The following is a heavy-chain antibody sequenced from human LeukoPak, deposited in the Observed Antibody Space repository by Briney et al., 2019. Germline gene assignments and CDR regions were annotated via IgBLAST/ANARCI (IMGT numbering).Heavy chain of an antibody. J-gene: IGHJ5*02. D-gene: IGHD1-1*01. CDR3: ARDGDNWNDLWFDP. Sequence: ASVKVSCKASGYTFTGYYMHWVRQAPGQGPEWMGWINPNSGGTNYAQKFQGRVTMTRDTSISTAYMELSRLRSDDTAVYYCARDGDNWNDLWFDPWGQGTLVTVSS. V-gene: IGHV1-2*02. CDR2: INPNSGGT. CDR1: GYTFTGYY.